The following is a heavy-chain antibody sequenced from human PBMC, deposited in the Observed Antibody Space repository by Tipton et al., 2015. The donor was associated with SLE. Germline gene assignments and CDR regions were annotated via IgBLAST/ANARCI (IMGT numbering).Heavy chain of an antibody. J-gene: IGHJ6*02. CDR1: GGSFSGYY. CDR2: INHSGST. CDR3: RGYNYHYYYYGMDV. V-gene: IGHV4-34*03. Sequence: TLSLTCAVYGGSFSGYYWSWIRQPPGKGLEWIGEINHSGSTNYNPSLKSRVTISVDTSKNQFSLKLSSVTAADTAVYYCRGYNYHYYYYGMDVWGQGTTVTVSS. D-gene: IGHD5-24*01.